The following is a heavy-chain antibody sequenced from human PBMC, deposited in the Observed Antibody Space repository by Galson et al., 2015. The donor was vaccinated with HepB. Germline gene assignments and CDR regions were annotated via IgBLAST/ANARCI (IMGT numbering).Heavy chain of an antibody. J-gene: IGHJ4*02. CDR1: GFAFSDFV. Sequence: LRLSCAASGFAFSDFVIHWVRQAPGKGLEWVALIWADGSTQHYADSVRGRLRISRDNSKNTVYLQMNSLRADDTAVYYCAREAHIAVAAFDSWGQGTLVTVSS. D-gene: IGHD2-21*01. CDR3: AREAHIAVAAFDS. V-gene: IGHV3-33*01. CDR2: IWADGSTQ.